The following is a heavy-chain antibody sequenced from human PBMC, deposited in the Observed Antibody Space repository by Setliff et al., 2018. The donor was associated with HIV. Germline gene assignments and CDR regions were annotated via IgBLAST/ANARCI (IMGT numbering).Heavy chain of an antibody. D-gene: IGHD3-10*01. J-gene: IGHJ4*02. CDR1: GGSISSGSYY. CDR2: IYISGST. CDR3: ARARGPPLPVLDF. V-gene: IGHV4-61*02. Sequence: LSLTCTVSGGSISSGSYYWSWIRQPAGKGLELIGRIYISGSTNYNPSLKNRVTISVDTSKKQFSLKLSSVTAADTAVYFCARARGPPLPVLDFWGPGTLVTVSS.